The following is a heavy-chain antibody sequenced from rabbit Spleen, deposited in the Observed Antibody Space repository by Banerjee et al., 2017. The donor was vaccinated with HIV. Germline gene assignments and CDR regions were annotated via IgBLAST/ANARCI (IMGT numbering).Heavy chain of an antibody. J-gene: IGHJ4*01. CDR1: GFSFSDRDV. CDR3: ARGVYDDYDTYYFDF. V-gene: IGHV1S40*01. D-gene: IGHD2-1*01. Sequence: QSLEESGGGLVKPEGSLTLTCKASGFSFSDRDVMCWVRQAPGKGLQWIACINTYTARPVYATWAKGRFTISRTSSTTVTLQMTSLTAADTATYFCARGVYDDYDTYYFDFWGPGTLVTVS. CDR2: INTYTARP.